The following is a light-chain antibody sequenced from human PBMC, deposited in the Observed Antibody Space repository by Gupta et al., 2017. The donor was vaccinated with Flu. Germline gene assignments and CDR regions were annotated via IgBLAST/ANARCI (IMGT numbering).Light chain of an antibody. V-gene: IGKV3-11*01. CDR2: EAS. CDR3: QHRTYWLFT. CDR1: ERVRSY. Sequence: GERATLSRRASERVRSYLAWYRQKPGQAPRLLIYEASNRATGIPARFSGRGSGTDFTLTISTLEPEDSAVYYCQHRTYWLFTFGPGTKVDI. J-gene: IGKJ3*01.